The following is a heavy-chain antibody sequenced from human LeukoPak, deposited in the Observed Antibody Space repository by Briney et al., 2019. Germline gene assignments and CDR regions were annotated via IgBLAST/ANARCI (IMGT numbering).Heavy chain of an antibody. D-gene: IGHD5-12*01. CDR2: INHSGST. Sequence: PSETLSLTCTVSGGSVNSYYLSSVRQRPGKGLEWIGEINHSGSTNYNPSLKSRVSISVDTSKNQFSLKLSSVTAADTAVYYCARGGGNSGYYLDHWGQGTLVTVSS. CDR3: ARGGGNSGYYLDH. V-gene: IGHV4-34*01. CDR1: GGSVNSYY. J-gene: IGHJ4*02.